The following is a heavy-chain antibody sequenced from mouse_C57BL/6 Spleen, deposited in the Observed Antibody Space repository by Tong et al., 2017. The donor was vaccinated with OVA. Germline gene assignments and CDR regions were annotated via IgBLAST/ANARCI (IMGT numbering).Heavy chain of an antibody. CDR1: GFNIKDTY. CDR3: AREGDRYYFDY. J-gene: IGHJ2*01. V-gene: IGHV14-3*02. D-gene: IGHD3-3*01. Sequence: EVQLQESGAELVKPGASVKLSCTASGFNIKDTYMHWVKQRPEQGLEWIGRIDPANGNTKYDPKFQGKATITADTSSNTAYRQLRSLTSEDTAVYYCAREGDRYYFDYWGQGTTLTVSS. CDR2: IDPANGNT.